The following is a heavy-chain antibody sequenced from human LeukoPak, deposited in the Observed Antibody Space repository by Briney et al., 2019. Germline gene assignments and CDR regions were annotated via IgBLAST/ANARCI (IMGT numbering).Heavy chain of an antibody. Sequence: GRSLRLSCAASGFTFSSYEMNWVRQAPGKGLEWVSYISSSGSTIYYADSVKGRFTISRDNAKNSLYLQMNSLRAEDTAVYYCARARLTGYYYYYYGMDVWGQGTTVTVSS. V-gene: IGHV3-48*03. D-gene: IGHD3-9*01. J-gene: IGHJ6*02. CDR1: GFTFSSYE. CDR2: ISSSGSTI. CDR3: ARARLTGYYYYYYGMDV.